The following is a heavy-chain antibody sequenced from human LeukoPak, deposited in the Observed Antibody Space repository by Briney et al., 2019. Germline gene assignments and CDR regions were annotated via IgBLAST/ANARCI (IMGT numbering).Heavy chain of an antibody. J-gene: IGHJ4*02. Sequence: SETLSLTCTISGYSISSGYYWGWIREPPGKGPEWIGSIYHSGSTYYNPSLKSRVTISLDTSENQFSLKLSSVTAADTAVYYCARDLYSSGWGYFDYWGQGTLVTVYS. CDR2: IYHSGST. CDR1: GYSISSGYY. V-gene: IGHV4-38-2*02. CDR3: ARDLYSSGWGYFDY. D-gene: IGHD6-19*01.